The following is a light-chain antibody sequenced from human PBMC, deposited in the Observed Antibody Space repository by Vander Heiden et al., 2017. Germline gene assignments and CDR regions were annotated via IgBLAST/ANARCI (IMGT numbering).Light chain of an antibody. CDR3: ATWDNSMSAGV. CDR2: DND. J-gene: IGLJ3*02. Sequence: QSVLTQPPPVSADPGQKVTISCSGSSSNIGNNYVSWYQHLPGTAPKLLIYDNDKRPSGIPDRFSGSKSGTSATLGITGLQIGDEADYYCATWDNSMSAGVFGGGTKLTVL. CDR1: SSNIGNNY. V-gene: IGLV1-51*01.